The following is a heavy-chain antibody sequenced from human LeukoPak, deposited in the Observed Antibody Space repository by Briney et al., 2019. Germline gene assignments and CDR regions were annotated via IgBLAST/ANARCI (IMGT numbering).Heavy chain of an antibody. Sequence: GGSLRLSCAASGFTFSTYSMNWARQAPGKGLEWVSYISSSSSTIYYADSVEGRFTISRDNAKNSLYLQMNSLRAEDTAVYYCARGSTYYDSSGQVPFDYWGQGTLVTVSS. D-gene: IGHD3-22*01. CDR1: GFTFSTYS. V-gene: IGHV3-48*01. CDR3: ARGSTYYDSSGQVPFDY. CDR2: ISSSSSTI. J-gene: IGHJ4*02.